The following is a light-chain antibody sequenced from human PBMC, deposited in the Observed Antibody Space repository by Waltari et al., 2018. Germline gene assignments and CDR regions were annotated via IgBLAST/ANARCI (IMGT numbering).Light chain of an antibody. Sequence: DVVMTQSPLSLPVTLGQPASISCRSSQSLVHSDGNTYLHWFQQRPGQSPRRLIYKVSNRDSGVPDRFSGSGSGTDFTLQISRVEAEDVGVYYCMEGAHRRTFGQGTKVEIK. CDR1: QSLVHSDGNTY. V-gene: IGKV2-30*02. J-gene: IGKJ1*01. CDR3: MEGAHRRT. CDR2: KVS.